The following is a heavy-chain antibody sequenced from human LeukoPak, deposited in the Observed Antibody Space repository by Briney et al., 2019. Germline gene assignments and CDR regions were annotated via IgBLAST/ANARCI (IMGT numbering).Heavy chain of an antibody. D-gene: IGHD3-10*02. V-gene: IGHV3-48*04. CDR3: AELGITMIGGV. CDR2: ISSSGSTI. CDR1: GFTFSTHS. Sequence: GGSLRLSCAASGFTFSTHSMNWVRQAPGKGLEWVSYISSSGSTIYYADSVKGRFTISRDNAKNSLYLQMNSLRAEDTAVYYCAELGITMIGGVWGKGTTVTISS. J-gene: IGHJ6*04.